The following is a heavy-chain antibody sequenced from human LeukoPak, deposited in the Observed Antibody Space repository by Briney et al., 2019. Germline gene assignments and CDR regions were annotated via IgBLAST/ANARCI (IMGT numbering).Heavy chain of an antibody. V-gene: IGHV3-23*01. J-gene: IGHJ4*02. CDR1: GFTFNNYA. D-gene: IGHD4/OR15-4a*01. CDR3: ARRAGAYSHPYDY. Sequence: PGGSLRLSCAASGFTFNNYAMNWVRQAPGKGLEWVSSISGSGGNTYYADSVKGRFTISRDNSKNTLYLQMNCLRAEDTAVYYCARRAGAYSHPYDYWGQGTLVTVSS. CDR2: ISGSGGNT.